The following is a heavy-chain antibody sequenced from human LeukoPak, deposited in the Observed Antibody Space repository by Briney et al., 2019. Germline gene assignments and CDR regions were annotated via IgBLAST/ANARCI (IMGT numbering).Heavy chain of an antibody. D-gene: IGHD5-18*01. CDR1: GFTVSSNY. CDR2: IYSGRST. V-gene: IGHV3-66*02. Sequence: GGSLRLSCAASGFTVSSNYMSWVRQAPGKGLEWVSVIYSGRSTYSADSVKGRFTMSRDNSKNTLYLQMNSLRAEDTAVYYCVRHFTAVDYWGQGTLVTVSS. CDR3: VRHFTAVDY. J-gene: IGHJ4*02.